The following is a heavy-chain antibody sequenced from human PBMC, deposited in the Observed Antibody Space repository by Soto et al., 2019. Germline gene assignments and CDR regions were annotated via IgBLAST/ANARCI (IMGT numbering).Heavy chain of an antibody. Sequence: GSLRLSCTASGFTFGDYAMSWVRQAPGKGLEWVGFIRSKAYGGTTEYVASVKGRFTISRDDSKSIAYLQMNSLKTEDTAVYYCTSDIGYCSSTSCYRAYYYYYGMDVWGQGTTVTVSS. CDR1: GFTFGDYA. CDR2: IRSKAYGGTT. D-gene: IGHD2-2*02. J-gene: IGHJ6*02. CDR3: TSDIGYCSSTSCYRAYYYYYGMDV. V-gene: IGHV3-49*04.